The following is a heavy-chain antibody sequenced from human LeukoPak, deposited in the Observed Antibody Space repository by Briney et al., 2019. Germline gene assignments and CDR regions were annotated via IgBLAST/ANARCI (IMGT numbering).Heavy chain of an antibody. Sequence: GGSLRLSCAASGFTFSSYAMSWVRQAPGKGLEWVSAISGSGGSTYYADSVKGRFTISRDNSKNTLYLQMNCLRAEDTAVYYCAKDIFLGTGTLDGYAFDIWGQGTMVTVSS. CDR2: ISGSGGST. D-gene: IGHD1-1*01. CDR3: AKDIFLGTGTLDGYAFDI. J-gene: IGHJ3*02. V-gene: IGHV3-23*01. CDR1: GFTFSSYA.